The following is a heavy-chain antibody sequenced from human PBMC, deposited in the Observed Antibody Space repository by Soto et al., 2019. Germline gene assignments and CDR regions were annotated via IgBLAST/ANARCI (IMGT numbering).Heavy chain of an antibody. V-gene: IGHV4-30-4*01. J-gene: IGHJ6*02. D-gene: IGHD2-15*01. CDR2: IYYSGST. Sequence: SETLSLTCTVSGGSISSGDYYWSWIRQPPGKGLEWIGYIYYSGSTYYNPSLKSRVTISVDTSKNQFSLKLSSVTAADTAVYYCARDLGDPYCSGGSCPTDGMDVWGQGTTVTVSS. CDR3: ARDLGDPYCSGGSCPTDGMDV. CDR1: GGSISSGDYY.